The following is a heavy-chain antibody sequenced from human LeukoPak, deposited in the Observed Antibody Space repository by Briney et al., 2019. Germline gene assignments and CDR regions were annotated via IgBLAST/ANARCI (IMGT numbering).Heavy chain of an antibody. Sequence: SETLSLTCTVSGGSISSYYWSWIRQPPGKGLEWIGYIYYSGSTNYNPSLKSRVTISVDTSKNQFSLKLSSVTAADTAMYYCARAGNYEGAYWGQGTLVTVSS. CDR3: ARAGNYEGAY. D-gene: IGHD1-1*01. V-gene: IGHV4-59*12. J-gene: IGHJ4*02. CDR2: IYYSGST. CDR1: GGSISSYY.